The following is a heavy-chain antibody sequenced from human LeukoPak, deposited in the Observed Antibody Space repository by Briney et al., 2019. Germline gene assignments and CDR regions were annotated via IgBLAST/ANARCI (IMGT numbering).Heavy chain of an antibody. D-gene: IGHD6-13*01. J-gene: IGHJ4*02. CDR3: AKARIAAAIFDY. Sequence: GGSLRLSCAASGSTFSSYGMHWVRQAPGKGLEWVAFIRYDGSNKYYADSVKGRFTISRDNSKNTLYLQMNSLRAEDTAVYYCAKARIAAAIFDYWGQGTLVTVSS. V-gene: IGHV3-30*02. CDR1: GSTFSSYG. CDR2: IRYDGSNK.